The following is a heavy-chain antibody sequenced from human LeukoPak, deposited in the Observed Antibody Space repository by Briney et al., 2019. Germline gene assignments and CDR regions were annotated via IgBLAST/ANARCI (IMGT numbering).Heavy chain of an antibody. D-gene: IGHD2/OR15-2a*01. Sequence: GGSLRLSCAASGFTLRAYWVQGVRDARGKGVVWVSRINREGRSTSYADSVKGRFNLSRDNAKNTLYLQMNSLRAEDTALYYCARAEYSEVRSGYWGQGTLVTVSS. CDR2: INREGRST. J-gene: IGHJ4*02. CDR1: GFTLRAYW. CDR3: ARAEYSEVRSGY. V-gene: IGHV3-74*01.